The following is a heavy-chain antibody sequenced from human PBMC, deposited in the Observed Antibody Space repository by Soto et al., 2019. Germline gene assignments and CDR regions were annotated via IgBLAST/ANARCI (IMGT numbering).Heavy chain of an antibody. Sequence: QVQLQESGPGLVKPSGTLSLTCAVSGGSISSSNWWSWVRQPPGKGLEWIGEIYHSGSTNYNPSLKSRVTILVDKSKNQFSLKLSSVTAADTAVYYCARVFTPNIAAAGTFDYWGQGTLVTVSS. CDR2: IYHSGST. D-gene: IGHD6-13*01. J-gene: IGHJ4*02. CDR1: GGSISSSNW. V-gene: IGHV4-4*02. CDR3: ARVFTPNIAAAGTFDY.